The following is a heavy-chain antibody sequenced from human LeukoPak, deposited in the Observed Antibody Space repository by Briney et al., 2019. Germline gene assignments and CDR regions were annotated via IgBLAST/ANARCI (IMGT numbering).Heavy chain of an antibody. CDR1: GGTFISYA. D-gene: IGHD6-13*01. CDR2: IIPIFGTA. V-gene: IGHV1-69*05. CDR3: ADHSSSWTFDY. J-gene: IGHJ4*02. Sequence: SVKVSCKASGGTFISYAISWVRQAPGQGLAWMGGIIPIFGTANYAQKFQGRVTITTDESTSTAYMELSSLRSEDTAVYYCADHSSSWTFDYWGQGALVTVSS.